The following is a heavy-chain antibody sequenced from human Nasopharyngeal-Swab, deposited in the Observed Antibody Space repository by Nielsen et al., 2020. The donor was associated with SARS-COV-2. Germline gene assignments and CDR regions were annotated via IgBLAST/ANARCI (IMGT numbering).Heavy chain of an antibody. CDR2: IWYDGSNK. D-gene: IGHD3-10*01. V-gene: IGHV3-33*08. CDR1: GFTFSSYG. J-gene: IGHJ4*02. Sequence: GAALKISCAASGFTFSSYGRHWVRQAPGKGLEWVAVIWYDGSNKYYADSVKGRFTISRDHSKNTLYLQMNSLRAEDTAVYYCARDREGLGFDYWGQGTLVTVSS. CDR3: ARDREGLGFDY.